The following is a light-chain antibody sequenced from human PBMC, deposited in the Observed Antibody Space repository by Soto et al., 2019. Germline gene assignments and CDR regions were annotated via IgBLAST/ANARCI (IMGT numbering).Light chain of an antibody. CDR3: SSYTSSSVL. Sequence: QSALTQPASVSGSPGQSITISCTGTSSDVGGYNYVSWYQQHPGEAPKLMIYDVSNRPSGVSNRFSGSKSGNTASLTVSGLQAEDEADYYCSSYTSSSVLFGGGTQLTVL. V-gene: IGLV2-14*03. CDR1: SSDVGGYNY. CDR2: DVS. J-gene: IGLJ2*01.